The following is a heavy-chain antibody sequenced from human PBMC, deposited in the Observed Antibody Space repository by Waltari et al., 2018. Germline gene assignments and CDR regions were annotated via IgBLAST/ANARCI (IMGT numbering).Heavy chain of an antibody. CDR3: ARVVRFGELSRVRGAGWTYYYYMDV. CDR1: GGSISSGGYY. CDR2: IYYSGST. Sequence: QVQLQESGPGLVKPSQTLSLTCTVSGGSISSGGYYWSWIRQHPGKGLEWIGYIYYSGSTYYNPSLKSRVTISVDTSKNQFSLKLSSVTAADTAVYYCARVVRFGELSRVRGAGWTYYYYMDVWGKGTTVTVSS. V-gene: IGHV4-31*03. D-gene: IGHD3-10*01. J-gene: IGHJ6*03.